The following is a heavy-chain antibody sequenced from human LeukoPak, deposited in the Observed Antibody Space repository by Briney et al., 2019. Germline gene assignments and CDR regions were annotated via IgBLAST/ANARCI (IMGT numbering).Heavy chain of an antibody. CDR2: IYHSGST. V-gene: IGHV4-38-2*02. J-gene: IGHJ4*02. Sequence: PSETLSLTCTVSGYSISSGYYWGWIRQPPGKGLEWIGSIYHSGSTYYNPSLKSRVTISVDTSKNQFSLKLSSVTAADTAVYYCARHHYYGSGSYWTIDYWGQGTLVTVSS. CDR3: ARHHYYGSGSYWTIDY. CDR1: GYSISSGYY. D-gene: IGHD3-10*01.